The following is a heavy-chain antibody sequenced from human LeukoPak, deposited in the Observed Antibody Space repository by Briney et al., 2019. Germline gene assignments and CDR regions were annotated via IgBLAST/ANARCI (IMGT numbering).Heavy chain of an antibody. CDR3: ARASAAGTNFDY. D-gene: IGHD6-13*01. CDR2: ISSSSSYI. J-gene: IGHJ4*02. Sequence: GGSLRLSCAASGFTFSNYYMSWVRQAPGKGLEWVSSISSSSSYIYYADSVKGRFTISRDNAKNSLYLQMNSLRAEDTAVYYCARASAAGTNFDYWGQGTLVTVSS. CDR1: GFTFSNYY. V-gene: IGHV3-21*01.